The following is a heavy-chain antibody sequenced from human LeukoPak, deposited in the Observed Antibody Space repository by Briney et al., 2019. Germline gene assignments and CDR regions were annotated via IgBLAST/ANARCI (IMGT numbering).Heavy chain of an antibody. D-gene: IGHD6-13*01. CDR2: ISWNSGSI. J-gene: IGHJ6*02. V-gene: IGHV3-9*01. Sequence: GGSLRLSCAASGFTFDDYAMPWVRQAPGKGLEWVSGISWNSGSIGYADSVKGRFTISRDNAKNSLYLQMNSLRAEDTALYYCAKGVGYSSSWYHYYYGMDVWGQGTTVTVSS. CDR1: GFTFDDYA. CDR3: AKGVGYSSSWYHYYYGMDV.